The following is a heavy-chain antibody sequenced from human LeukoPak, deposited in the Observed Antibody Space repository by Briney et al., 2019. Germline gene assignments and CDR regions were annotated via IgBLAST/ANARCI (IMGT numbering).Heavy chain of an antibody. D-gene: IGHD3-3*01. CDR1: GFTFNSYA. Sequence: GGSLRLSCAASGFTFNSYAMTWVRQAPGKGLEWVSGISASGGSTYYADSVKGRFTISRDNFKNTLYLQMNSLRAEDTAVYYCARAVPLRFLEWLPRGTDKFDYWGQGTLVTVSS. CDR2: ISASGGST. J-gene: IGHJ4*02. CDR3: ARAVPLRFLEWLPRGTDKFDY. V-gene: IGHV3-23*01.